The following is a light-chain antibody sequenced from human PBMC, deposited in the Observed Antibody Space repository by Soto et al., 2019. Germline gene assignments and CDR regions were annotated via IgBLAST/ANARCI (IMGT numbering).Light chain of an antibody. Sequence: SYDLTQPPSVSVAPGHTAKIRCGGDKIGSKIVHWYKQRPGQAPVAVVFDATDRPSGIPDRISASRSGDTATLTISRVDAGDEADYYCQVWASTAEFFVFGSGTKVTVL. J-gene: IGLJ1*01. V-gene: IGLV3-21*02. CDR2: DAT. CDR1: KIGSKI. CDR3: QVWASTAEFFV.